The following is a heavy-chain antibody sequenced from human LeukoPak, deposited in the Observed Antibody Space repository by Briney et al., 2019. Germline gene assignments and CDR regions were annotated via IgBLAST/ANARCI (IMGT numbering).Heavy chain of an antibody. CDR1: GFTFSNYA. J-gene: IGHJ6*03. CDR3: AKPHTTGNNYYYYMDV. CDR2: ISSSGAST. Sequence: GGSLSLSCVASGFTFSNYAMSWVRQAPGKGLEWVSAISSSGASTFYADSVKGRFTISRDNSKNTLYLQMNSLRAEDTAVYYCAKPHTTGNNYYYYMDVWGKGTTVTVSS. V-gene: IGHV3-23*01. D-gene: IGHD1/OR15-1a*01.